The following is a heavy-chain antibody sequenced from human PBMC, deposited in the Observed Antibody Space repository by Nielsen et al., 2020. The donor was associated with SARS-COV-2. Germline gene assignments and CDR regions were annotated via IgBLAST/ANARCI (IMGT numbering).Heavy chain of an antibody. J-gene: IGHJ6*02. CDR3: ARELLGGSSGRMFGTYYYYGMDV. Sequence: ASVKVSCKASGYTFTSYDINWVRQATGQGLEWMGWMNPNSGNTGHAQKFQGRVTMTRNTSISTAYMELSSLRSEDTAVYYCARELLGGSSGRMFGTYYYYGMDVRGQGTTVTVSS. D-gene: IGHD6-19*01. CDR1: GYTFTSYD. CDR2: MNPNSGNT. V-gene: IGHV1-8*01.